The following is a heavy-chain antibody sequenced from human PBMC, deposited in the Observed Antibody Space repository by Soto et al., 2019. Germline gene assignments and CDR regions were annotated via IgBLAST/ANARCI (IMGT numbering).Heavy chain of an antibody. CDR1: GGSISSYY. V-gene: IGHV4-59*01. J-gene: IGHJ4*02. CDR3: AREWGFCSGGSCYHYFDY. D-gene: IGHD2-15*01. Sequence: SETLSLTCTVSGGSISSYYWSWIRQPPGKGQEWIGYIYYSGSTNYNPSLKSRVTISVDTSKNQFSLKLSSVTAADTAVYYCAREWGFCSGGSCYHYFDYWGQGTLVTVS. CDR2: IYYSGST.